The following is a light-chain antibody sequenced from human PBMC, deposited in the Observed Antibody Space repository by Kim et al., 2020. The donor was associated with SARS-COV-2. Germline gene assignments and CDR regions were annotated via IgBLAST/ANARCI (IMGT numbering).Light chain of an antibody. V-gene: IGKV3-20*01. CDR2: GAS. CDR1: QSVSSSY. J-gene: IGKJ2*01. Sequence: LSPGERATRSCRASQSVSSSYLAWYQQKPGQAPRLLIYGASSRATGIPDRFSGSGSGTDFTLTISRLEPEDFAVYYCQQYSSSPYTFGQGTKLEI. CDR3: QQYSSSPYT.